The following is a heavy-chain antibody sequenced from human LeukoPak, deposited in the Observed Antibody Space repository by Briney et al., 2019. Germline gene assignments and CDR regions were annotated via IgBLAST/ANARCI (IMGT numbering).Heavy chain of an antibody. CDR3: ARLADTTS. J-gene: IGHJ5*02. V-gene: IGHV5-51*01. Sequence: GESLKISCKGSGYTFTDYWIAWVRQMPGQGLEWMGVIYPGDSDTRYSPSFQGQVTISADKSTTTAFLQWSSLKASDTAMYFCARLADTTSWGQGTLVTVSS. D-gene: IGHD1-26*01. CDR1: GYTFTDYW. CDR2: IYPGDSDT.